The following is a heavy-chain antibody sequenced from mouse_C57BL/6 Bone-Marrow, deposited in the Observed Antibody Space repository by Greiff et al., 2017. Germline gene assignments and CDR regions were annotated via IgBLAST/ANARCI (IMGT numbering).Heavy chain of an antibody. CDR2: ISSGSSTI. CDR1: GFTFSDYG. Sequence: EVQGVESGGGLVKPGGSLKLSCAASGFTFSDYGMHWVRQAPEKGLEWVAYISSGSSTIYYADTVKGRFTISRDNAKNTLFLQMTSLRSEDTAMYYCARVDYYGSSPFAYWGQGTLVTVSA. D-gene: IGHD1-1*01. J-gene: IGHJ3*01. V-gene: IGHV5-17*01. CDR3: ARVDYYGSSPFAY.